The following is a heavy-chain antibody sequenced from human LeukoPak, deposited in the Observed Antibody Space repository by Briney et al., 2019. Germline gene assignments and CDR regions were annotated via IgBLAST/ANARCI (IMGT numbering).Heavy chain of an antibody. CDR3: ARVLTQDRTGTISDATDY. Sequence: SQTLSLTCTVSGGSISSGDYYWSWIRQPPGKGLEWIGYIYYSGSTYYNPSLKSRVTISVDTSKNQFSLKLSSVTAAGTAVYYCARVLTQDRTGTISDATDYWGQGTLVTVSS. D-gene: IGHD1-1*01. CDR1: GGSISSGDYY. V-gene: IGHV4-30-4*08. J-gene: IGHJ4*02. CDR2: IYYSGST.